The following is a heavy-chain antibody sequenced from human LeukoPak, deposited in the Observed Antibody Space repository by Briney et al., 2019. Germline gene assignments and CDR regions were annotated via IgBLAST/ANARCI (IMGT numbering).Heavy chain of an antibody. J-gene: IGHJ4*02. Sequence: GGSLRLSCAASGFTFSNYAMSWVRQAPGKGLEWVANIKQDGSEKYYVDSVKGRFTISRDNAKNSLYLQMNSLRAEDTAVYYCATQYYDYVWGSYRRFDYWGQGTLVTVSS. CDR1: GFTFSNYA. V-gene: IGHV3-7*01. CDR2: IKQDGSEK. D-gene: IGHD3-16*02. CDR3: ATQYYDYVWGSYRRFDY.